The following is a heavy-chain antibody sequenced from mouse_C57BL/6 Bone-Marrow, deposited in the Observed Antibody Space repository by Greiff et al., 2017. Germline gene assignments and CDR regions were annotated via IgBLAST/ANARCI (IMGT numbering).Heavy chain of an antibody. Sequence: EVQLVESGPELVKPGASVKIPCKASGYTFTDYNMDWVKQSHGKSLEWIGDINPNNGGTIYNQKFKGKATLTVDKSSSTAYMELRSLTSEDTAVYYYARFTNLLLRTWYFDVWGTGTTVTVSS. CDR2: INPNNGGT. CDR3: ARFTNLLLRTWYFDV. V-gene: IGHV1-18*01. J-gene: IGHJ1*03. D-gene: IGHD1-1*01. CDR1: GYTFTDYN.